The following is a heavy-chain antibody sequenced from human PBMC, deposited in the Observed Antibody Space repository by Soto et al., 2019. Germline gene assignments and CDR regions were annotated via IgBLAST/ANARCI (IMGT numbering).Heavy chain of an antibody. D-gene: IGHD1-26*01. V-gene: IGHV4-34*01. Sequence: PSETLSLTCAVYGGSFSGYYWSWIRQPPGKGLEWIGEINHSGSTNYNPSLKSRVTISVDTSKNQFSLKLSSVTAADTAVYYCARAIVGATPSYFDYWGQGTLVTVSS. CDR2: INHSGST. CDR3: ARAIVGATPSYFDY. J-gene: IGHJ4*02. CDR1: GGSFSGYY.